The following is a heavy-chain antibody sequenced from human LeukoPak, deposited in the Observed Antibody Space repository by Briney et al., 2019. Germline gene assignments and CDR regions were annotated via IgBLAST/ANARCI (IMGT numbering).Heavy chain of an antibody. CDR2: IVVGSNNT. CDR1: GFPLSSSA. Sequence: SVKVSCKASGFPLSSSAVQWVRQAGGQPLKWIGWIVVGSNNTNYAQKFQERVTITRDMSTSTAYMELSSLRSEDTAVYYCAAPYSTRWFDLWGRGTLVTVSS. V-gene: IGHV1-58*01. J-gene: IGHJ5*02. CDR3: AAPYSTRWFDL. D-gene: IGHD6-13*01.